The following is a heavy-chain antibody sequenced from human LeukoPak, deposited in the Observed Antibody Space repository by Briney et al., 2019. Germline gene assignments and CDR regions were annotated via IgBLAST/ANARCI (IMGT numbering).Heavy chain of an antibody. J-gene: IGHJ3*02. CDR3: WGSGGGGRDFDI. Sequence: SETLSLTCTVSGRSISSYYWRWIRQPPGKGLEWIGYLYTSGSTNYNPSLKSRLTISVDTSKNQFSLKLLSVTAADEAVFYCWGSGGGGRDFDIWGQGTMVTVSS. D-gene: IGHD3-16*01. CDR2: LYTSGST. CDR1: GRSISSYY. V-gene: IGHV4-4*09.